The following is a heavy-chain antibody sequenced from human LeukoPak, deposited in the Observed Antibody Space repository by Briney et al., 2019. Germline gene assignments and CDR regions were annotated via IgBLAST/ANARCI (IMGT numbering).Heavy chain of an antibody. D-gene: IGHD2-15*01. CDR2: IKSKIDGGTI. V-gene: IGHV3-15*01. Sequence: GGSLRLSCVASGFTFSDAWMSWVRQAPGKGLEWVGRIKSKIDGGTIDYAAPVKGRFTISRDDSRNTLYLQMNSLKTEDTAVYYCTARRQDGWWGQGTLVTVSS. J-gene: IGHJ4*02. CDR1: GFTFSDAW. CDR3: TARRQDGW.